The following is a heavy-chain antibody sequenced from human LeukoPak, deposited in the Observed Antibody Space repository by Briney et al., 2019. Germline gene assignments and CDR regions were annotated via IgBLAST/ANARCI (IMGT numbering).Heavy chain of an antibody. CDR3: AKEFSEYYSDSSGYYGSFDY. V-gene: IGHV3-23*01. CDR1: GFTFSSYA. Sequence: GGSLRLSCAASGFTFSSYAMSWVRQPPGKGLEWVSAISGSGGSTYYADSVRGPSTISRDNSKNTLYLQMNSLRAEDTAVYYCAKEFSEYYSDSSGYYGSFDYWGQGTLVTVSS. J-gene: IGHJ4*02. D-gene: IGHD3-22*01. CDR2: ISGSGGST.